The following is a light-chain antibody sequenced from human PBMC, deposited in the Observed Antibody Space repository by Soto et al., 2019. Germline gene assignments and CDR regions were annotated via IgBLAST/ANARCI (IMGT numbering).Light chain of an antibody. CDR2: EAS. J-gene: IGKJ1*01. CDR1: QGIGKD. CDR3: LQDYVYPWT. Sequence: AIQVTQSPSSLSASVGDRVTISCRASQGIGKDLGWYQPKPGKAPKLLIYEASTLQTGVASRFSGSGSGTDFTLTISSLQPEDVATYYCLQDYVYPWTFGQGTKVEVK. V-gene: IGKV1-6*01.